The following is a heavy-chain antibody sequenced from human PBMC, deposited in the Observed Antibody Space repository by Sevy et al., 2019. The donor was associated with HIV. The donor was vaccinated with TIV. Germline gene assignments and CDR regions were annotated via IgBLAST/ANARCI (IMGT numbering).Heavy chain of an antibody. CDR3: ARTHGALLRFLEDKWFDP. CDR2: IFDSGST. Sequence: SETLSLTCTVSGGSIRTYYWSWIRQAPGKGLEWIGDIFDSGSTAYNSSLKSRVTISADTSKNQLSLKLPSVTAADTAIYYCARTHGALLRFLEDKWFDPWGQGSLVTVSS. D-gene: IGHD3-3*01. CDR1: GGSIRTYY. J-gene: IGHJ5*02. V-gene: IGHV4-59*01.